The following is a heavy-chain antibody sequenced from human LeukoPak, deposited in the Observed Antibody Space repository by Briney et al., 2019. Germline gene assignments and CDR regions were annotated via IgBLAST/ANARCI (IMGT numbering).Heavy chain of an antibody. V-gene: IGHV4-59*08. D-gene: IGHD6-19*01. CDR1: GGSISSIY. CDR3: ARHNRDWYDFDY. J-gene: IGHJ4*02. CDR2: IFYSGTT. Sequence: SETLSLTCTVSGGSISSIYWSWIRQPPGKGLEWIGYIFYSGTTNYNPSLKSRVTMSVDTSNNQFSLKLSSVTAADTAVYYCARHNRDWYDFDYWGQGTLVTVSS.